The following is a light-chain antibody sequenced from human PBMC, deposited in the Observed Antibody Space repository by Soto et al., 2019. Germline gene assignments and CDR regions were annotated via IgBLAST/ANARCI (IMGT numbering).Light chain of an antibody. V-gene: IGKV4-1*01. CDR2: WAS. CDR1: QSVLYSSDNKNY. CDR3: QQYYSTPMYT. J-gene: IGKJ2*01. Sequence: DIVMTQSPDSLAVSLGERATINCKSSQSVLYSSDNKNYLAWYQQKPGQPPKLLIYWASTRESGVPDRFSGSGSGTDFTLTISSLQAEAVAVYYCQQYYSTPMYTFGQGTKLEMK.